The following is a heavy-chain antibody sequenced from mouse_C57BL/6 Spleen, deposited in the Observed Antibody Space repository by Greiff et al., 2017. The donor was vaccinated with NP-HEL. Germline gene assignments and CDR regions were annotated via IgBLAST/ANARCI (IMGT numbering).Heavy chain of an antibody. CDR3: ARGKTAQAPYAMDY. CDR2: IDPNSGGT. J-gene: IGHJ4*01. CDR1: GYTFTSYW. V-gene: IGHV1-72*01. D-gene: IGHD3-2*02. Sequence: QVQLQQPGAELVKPGASVKLSCKASGYTFTSYWMHWVKQRPGRGLEWIGRIDPNSGGTKYNEKFKSKATLTVDKPSSTAYMQLSSLTSEGSAVYYCARGKTAQAPYAMDYWGQGTSVTVSS.